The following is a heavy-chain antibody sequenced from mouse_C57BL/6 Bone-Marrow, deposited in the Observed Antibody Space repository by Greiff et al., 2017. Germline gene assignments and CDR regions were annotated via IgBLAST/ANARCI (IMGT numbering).Heavy chain of an antibody. V-gene: IGHV14-4*01. Sequence: EVQLQQSGAELVRPGASVKLSCTASGFNIKDDYMHWVKQRPEQGLEWIGWIDPENGDTEYASKFQGKATITADTSSNTAYLQLSSLTSEDTAVYYCTTLDYYGSSYGCYAMDYWGQGTSVTVSS. CDR2: IDPENGDT. CDR1: GFNIKDDY. D-gene: IGHD1-1*01. J-gene: IGHJ4*01. CDR3: TTLDYYGSSYGCYAMDY.